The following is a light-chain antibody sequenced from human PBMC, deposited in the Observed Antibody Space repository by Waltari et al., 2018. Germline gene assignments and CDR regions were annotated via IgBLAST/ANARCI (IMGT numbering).Light chain of an antibody. CDR3: CSYVGRNIWV. J-gene: IGLJ3*02. CDR1: SSDVGFYNL. CDR2: EVI. V-gene: IGLV2-23*02. Sequence: QSALTQPASVSGSPGQSITISCTGTSSDVGFYNLVSWYQQHPDKAPKLLVYEVIERPSGVSNRFSGSKSGNTASLTISGLQAEDGAYYYCCSYVGRNIWVFGGGTKVTVL.